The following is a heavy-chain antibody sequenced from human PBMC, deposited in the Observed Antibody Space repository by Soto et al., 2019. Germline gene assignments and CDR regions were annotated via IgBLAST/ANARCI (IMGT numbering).Heavy chain of an antibody. Sequence: PSETLSLTCAVYGGSFSGYYWSWIRQPPGKGLEWIGEINHSGSTNYNPSLKSRVTISVDTSKNQFSLKLSSVTAADTAVYYCARESRIVVVPAAIGGVWFDPWGQGTLVTVSS. V-gene: IGHV4-34*01. CDR3: ARESRIVVVPAAIGGVWFDP. J-gene: IGHJ5*02. CDR1: GGSFSGYY. CDR2: INHSGST. D-gene: IGHD2-2*02.